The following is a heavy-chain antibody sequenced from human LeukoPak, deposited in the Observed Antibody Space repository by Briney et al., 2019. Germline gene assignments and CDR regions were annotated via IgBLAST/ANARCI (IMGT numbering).Heavy chain of an antibody. CDR2: ISYDGSNK. Sequence: GGSLRLSCAASGFTFSSYGMHWVRQAPGKGLEWVAVISYDGSNKYYADSVKGRFTISRGNSKNTLYLQMNSLRAEDTAVYYCAKDSSSWFTGDFDYWGQGTLVTVSS. CDR3: AKDSSSWFTGDFDY. D-gene: IGHD6-13*01. CDR1: GFTFSSYG. J-gene: IGHJ4*02. V-gene: IGHV3-30*18.